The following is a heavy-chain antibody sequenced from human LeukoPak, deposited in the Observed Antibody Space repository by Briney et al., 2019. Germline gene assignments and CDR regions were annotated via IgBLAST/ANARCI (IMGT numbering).Heavy chain of an antibody. J-gene: IGHJ3*02. V-gene: IGHV3-33*01. CDR3: ARDDIVRTASLCAFDI. D-gene: IGHD3-10*01. CDR1: GFTFSSYG. Sequence: GRSLRLSCAASGFTFSSYGMHWVRQAPGKGLEWVAVIWYDGSNKYYADSVKGRFTISRDNSKNTLYLQMNSLRAEDTAVYYCARDDIVRTASLCAFDIRAQGTMVTVSS. CDR2: IWYDGSNK.